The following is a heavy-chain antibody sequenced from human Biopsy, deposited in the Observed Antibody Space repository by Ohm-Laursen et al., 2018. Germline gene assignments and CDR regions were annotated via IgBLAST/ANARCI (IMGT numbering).Heavy chain of an antibody. V-gene: IGHV4-59*08. J-gene: IGHJ4*02. CDR3: AHGSGSYYKWDF. Sequence: SETLSPTCTLSGDSITRSYWSWIRQSPGKGLEWIGHVFDRGTTNYNPSVRSRVTMSEDTSKKQFSLKMTSVTAADTAIYYCAHGSGSYYKWDFWGRGSLVTVSS. CDR1: GDSITRSY. D-gene: IGHD3-10*01. CDR2: VFDRGTT.